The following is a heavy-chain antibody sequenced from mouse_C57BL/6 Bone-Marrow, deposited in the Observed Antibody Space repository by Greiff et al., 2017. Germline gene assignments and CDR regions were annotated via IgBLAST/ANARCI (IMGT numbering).Heavy chain of an antibody. V-gene: IGHV14-4*01. Sequence: EVQLQQSGAELVRPGASVKLSCTASGFNIKDDYMHWVKQRPEQGLEWIGWIDPENGDTEYASKFQGKATITADPSSNTAYLQRSSLRSEATAVEYCTRAYYSNDFDYWGQGTTLTVS. D-gene: IGHD2-5*01. J-gene: IGHJ2*01. CDR1: GFNIKDDY. CDR2: IDPENGDT. CDR3: TRAYYSNDFDY.